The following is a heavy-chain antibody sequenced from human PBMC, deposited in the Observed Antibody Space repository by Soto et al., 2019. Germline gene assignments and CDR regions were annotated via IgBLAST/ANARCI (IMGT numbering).Heavy chain of an antibody. CDR2: ISGYNGNT. CDR3: ARTNLLIYDF. D-gene: IGHD3-16*01. V-gene: IGHV1-18*01. J-gene: IGHJ4*02. CDR1: GYTFTNYD. Sequence: GASVKVSCKASGYTFTNYDVSWVRQARGQGLEWMGWISGYNGNTNYAQKFQGRVTPTTDTSTSTAYMDLRSLTSDDTAVYFCARTNLLIYDFWGQGTLVTVSS.